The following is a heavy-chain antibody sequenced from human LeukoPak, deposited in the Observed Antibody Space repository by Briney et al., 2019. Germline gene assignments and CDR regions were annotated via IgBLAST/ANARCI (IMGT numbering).Heavy chain of an antibody. D-gene: IGHD2-2*01. V-gene: IGHV3-21*01. CDR3: ARQVPPPRYCSSTSCGGDY. CDR1: GFTFSSYS. Sequence: PGGSLRLSCAASGFTFSSYSMNWVRQAPGKGREWVSSISSSSSYIYYADSVKGRCTISRDNAKNSLYLQMNSLRAEDTAVYYCARQVPPPRYCSSTSCGGDYWGQGTLVTVSS. J-gene: IGHJ4*02. CDR2: ISSSSSYI.